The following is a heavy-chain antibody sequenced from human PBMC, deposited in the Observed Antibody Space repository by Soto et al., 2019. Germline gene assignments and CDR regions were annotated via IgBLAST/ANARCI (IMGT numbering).Heavy chain of an antibody. J-gene: IGHJ3*01. CDR3: AGPYSGGWRGVFDV. CDR2: IHDSGNT. D-gene: IGHD6-19*01. V-gene: IGHV4-59*08. Sequence: QVQLQESGPGLVKPSETLSLTCTVSGGSISTYYWSWIRQPPGKGLEWIGCIHDSGNTDYNPSLRSRVTLSLNTSKDQFSLKLSSVTAADTAVYYCAGPYSGGWRGVFDVWGQGTLVTVSP. CDR1: GGSISTYY.